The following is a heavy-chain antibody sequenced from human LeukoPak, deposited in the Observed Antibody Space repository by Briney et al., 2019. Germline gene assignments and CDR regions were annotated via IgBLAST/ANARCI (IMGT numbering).Heavy chain of an antibody. V-gene: IGHV3-23*01. J-gene: IGHJ3*02. CDR3: AKDSAIFGVVTPADAFDI. D-gene: IGHD3-3*01. Sequence: GGSLRLSCAASGFIFSSYSMNWVRQAPGKGLEWVSAISGSGGSTYYADSVKGRFTISRDNSKNTLYLQMNSLRAEDTAVYYCAKDSAIFGVVTPADAFDIWGQGTMVTVSS. CDR1: GFIFSSYS. CDR2: ISGSGGST.